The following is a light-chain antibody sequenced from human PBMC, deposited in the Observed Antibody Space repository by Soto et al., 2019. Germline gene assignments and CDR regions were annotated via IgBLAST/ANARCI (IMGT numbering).Light chain of an antibody. CDR1: QSVSNNY. CDR3: QQYGSSHWT. J-gene: IGKJ1*01. V-gene: IGKV3-20*01. Sequence: EIVLTQSPGTLSLSPGERATLSCRASQSVSNNYLAWYQQKPGQAPRLLIYAASGRATGIPDRFSGSGSGTECTLTIRRLEPEDFAVYHCQQYGSSHWTFGQGTKVEIK. CDR2: AAS.